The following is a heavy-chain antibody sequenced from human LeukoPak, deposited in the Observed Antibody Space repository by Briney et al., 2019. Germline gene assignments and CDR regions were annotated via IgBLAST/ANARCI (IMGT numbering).Heavy chain of an antibody. V-gene: IGHV3-23*01. CDR1: GFTFSSYA. CDR2: ISGSGGTT. J-gene: IGHJ4*02. Sequence: GGSLRLSCAASGFTFSSYAMSWVRQAPGKGLEWVSGISGSGGTTYYADSVKGRFTISRDNSKNTMYLQMNSLRAEDTAVYYCAKVGVMRRSGWFGEDYFDFWGQGTLVTVSS. D-gene: IGHD6-19*01. CDR3: AKVGVMRRSGWFGEDYFDF.